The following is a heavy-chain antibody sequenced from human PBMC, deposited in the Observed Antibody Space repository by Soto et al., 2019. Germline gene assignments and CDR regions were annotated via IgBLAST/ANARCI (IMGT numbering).Heavy chain of an antibody. Sequence: ASVKVSCKASGYTFTSYGISWVRQAPGQGLEWMGWISAYNGNTNYAQKLQGRVTMTTDTSTSTAYMELRSLRSDDTAVYYCARDLRDYTIPRSYYYYYYMDVWGKGTTVTVSS. CDR3: ARDLRDYTIPRSYYYYYYMDV. CDR2: ISAYNGNT. V-gene: IGHV1-18*01. J-gene: IGHJ6*03. D-gene: IGHD4-4*01. CDR1: GYTFTSYG.